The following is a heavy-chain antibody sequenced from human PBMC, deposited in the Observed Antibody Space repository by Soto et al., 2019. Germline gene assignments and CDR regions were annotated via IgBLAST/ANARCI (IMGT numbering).Heavy chain of an antibody. J-gene: IGHJ3*02. V-gene: IGHV1-18*01. D-gene: IGHD6-13*01. CDR1: GYTFTSYG. CDR2: ISAYNGNT. Sequence: QVQLVQSGAEVKKPGASVKVSCKASGYTFTSYGISWVRQAPGQGLEWMGWISAYNGNTNYAQKLQGRVTMTTDTSTSTDYMELRSLRSDDTAVYYCARDLTPGAAAGHDAFDIWGQGTMVTVSS. CDR3: ARDLTPGAAAGHDAFDI.